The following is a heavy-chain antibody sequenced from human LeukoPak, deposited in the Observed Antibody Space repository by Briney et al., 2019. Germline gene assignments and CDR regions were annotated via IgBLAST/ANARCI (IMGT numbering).Heavy chain of an antibody. CDR1: GFTFSSYA. CDR3: ARAMKDFWSGYRSLAAQPLQFDP. V-gene: IGHV3-30*01. CDR2: ISYDGSNK. Sequence: PGGSLRLSCAASGFTFSSYAMHWVRQAPGKGLEWVAVISYDGSNKYYADSVKGRFTISRDNSKNTLYLQMNSLRAEDTAVYYRARAMKDFWSGYRSLAAQPLQFDPWGQGTLVTVSS. D-gene: IGHD3-3*01. J-gene: IGHJ5*02.